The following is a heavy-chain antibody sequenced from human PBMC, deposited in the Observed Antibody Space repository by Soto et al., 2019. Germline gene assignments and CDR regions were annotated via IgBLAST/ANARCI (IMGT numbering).Heavy chain of an antibody. J-gene: IGHJ6*02. CDR3: ASDLVPAAMRAGFYYYYGMDV. CDR2: ISYDGSNK. CDR1: GFTFSSYA. Sequence: GGSLRLSCAASGFTFSSYAMHWVRQAPGKGLEWVAVISYDGSNKYYADSVKGRLTISRVNAKNTLYLQRNSLRAEDTAVYYCASDLVPAAMRAGFYYYYGMDVWGQGTTVTVSS. D-gene: IGHD2-2*01. V-gene: IGHV3-30-3*01.